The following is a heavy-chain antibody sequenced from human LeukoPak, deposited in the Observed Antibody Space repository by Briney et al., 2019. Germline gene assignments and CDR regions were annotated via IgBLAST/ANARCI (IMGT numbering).Heavy chain of an antibody. D-gene: IGHD6-19*01. CDR3: ARDRTTVAGPTSYFDN. V-gene: IGHV4-4*07. Sequence: SETLSLTCTVSGASISSYYWSLIRQPAGKGLEWIGHISISGSSNYNPSLRSRVTMSVDPSKNQFSLNLSSMTAADTAVYYCARDRTTVAGPTSYFDNWGQGTLVTVSS. J-gene: IGHJ4*02. CDR2: ISISGSS. CDR1: GASISSYY.